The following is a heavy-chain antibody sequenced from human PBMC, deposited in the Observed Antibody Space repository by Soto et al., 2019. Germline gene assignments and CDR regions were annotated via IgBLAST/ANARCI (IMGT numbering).Heavy chain of an antibody. CDR1: GFTFSGYT. Sequence: GGSLRLSCAASGFTFSGYTMNWVRQAPGKGLEWVSYITSASSSIYYADSVKGRFTISRDNAKNSLYLQMNSLRVEDTAVYYCAVKRGMIQDWGRGTLVTVSS. CDR2: ITSASSSI. V-gene: IGHV3-48*01. J-gene: IGHJ1*01. D-gene: IGHD3-10*01. CDR3: AVKRGMIQD.